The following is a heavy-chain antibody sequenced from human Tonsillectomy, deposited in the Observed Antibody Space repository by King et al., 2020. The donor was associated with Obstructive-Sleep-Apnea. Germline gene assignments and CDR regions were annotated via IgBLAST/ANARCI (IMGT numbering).Heavy chain of an antibody. D-gene: IGHD3-10*01. J-gene: IGHJ4*02. CDR3: ATVVGRHLFDY. V-gene: IGHV1-46*01. CDR1: GSTFINYF. CDR2: INPSGGST. Sequence: QLVQSGAEVKKSGASVKVSCKTSGSTFINYFMHWVRQAPGQGLEWMGIINPSGGSTTYAQKFQGRVTMTRDTSTSTLYMELSSLRSEDTAVYYCATVVGRHLFDYWGPGTLVTVSS.